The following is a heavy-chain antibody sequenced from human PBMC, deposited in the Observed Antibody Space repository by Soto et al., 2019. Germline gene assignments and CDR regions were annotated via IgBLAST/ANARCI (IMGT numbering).Heavy chain of an antibody. CDR1: GGSLSDYF. CDR2: INHSGST. CDR3: ARDPSVDIVATITSSFDC. J-gene: IGHJ3*01. Sequence: PSETLSLTCPVSGGSLSDYFWSWIRQPPGMALEWIGEINHSGSTNYNPSLKSRVTISVDTSKNQFSLKLSSVTAADTAVYYCARDPSVDIVATITSSFDCWGQGKMVTVS. V-gene: IGHV4-34*01. D-gene: IGHD5-12*01.